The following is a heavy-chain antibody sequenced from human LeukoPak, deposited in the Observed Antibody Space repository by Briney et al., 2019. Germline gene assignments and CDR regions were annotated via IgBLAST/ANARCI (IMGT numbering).Heavy chain of an antibody. J-gene: IGHJ4*02. V-gene: IGHV3-30*18. CDR3: AKLCSGGSCYSGSHVNDY. CDR2: ISYDGSNK. Sequence: GGSLRLSCAASGFTFSSYGMHWVRQAPGKGLEWVAVISYDGSNKYYADSVKGRFTISRDNSKNTLYLQMNSLRAEDTAVYYCAKLCSGGSCYSGSHVNDYWGQGNLVTVSS. CDR1: GFTFSSYG. D-gene: IGHD2-15*01.